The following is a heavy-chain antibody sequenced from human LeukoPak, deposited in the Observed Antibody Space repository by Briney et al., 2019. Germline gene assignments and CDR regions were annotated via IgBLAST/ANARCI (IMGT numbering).Heavy chain of an antibody. CDR3: ARSTGSTPLLWFGESSHDAFDI. Sequence: SETLSLTCTVSGGSISSSSYYWGWIRQPPGKGLEWIGSIFYSGNTYYNPSLKSRVTISVDTSKNQFSLKLTSVTAADTAVYYCARSTGSTPLLWFGESSHDAFDIWGQGTMVTVSS. V-gene: IGHV4-39*07. D-gene: IGHD3-10*01. CDR1: GGSISSSSYY. J-gene: IGHJ3*02. CDR2: IFYSGNT.